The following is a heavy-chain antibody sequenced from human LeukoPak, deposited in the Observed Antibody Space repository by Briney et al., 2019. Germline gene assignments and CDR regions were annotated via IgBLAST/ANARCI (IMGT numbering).Heavy chain of an antibody. J-gene: IGHJ4*02. V-gene: IGHV4-61*02. CDR1: GGSISSGSYY. CDR3: ARDLGYCSGGSCYVFFDY. D-gene: IGHD2-15*01. Sequence: SETLSLTCTVSGGSISSGSYYWNWIRQPAGKGLEWIGRIYKSGSTNYNPSLKSRVTISVDTSKNQFSLKLSSVTAADTAVYYCARDLGYCSGGSCYVFFDYWGQGTLVTVSS. CDR2: IYKSGST.